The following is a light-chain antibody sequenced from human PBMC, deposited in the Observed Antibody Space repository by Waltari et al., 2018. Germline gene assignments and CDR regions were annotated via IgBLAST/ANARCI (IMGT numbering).Light chain of an antibody. CDR1: GATIGSTP. V-gene: IGLV1-44*01. CDR2: ANS. CDR3: ASWDDSLNGSYV. Sequence: SVLPQPPSGSGTPGQRVTTSCSGSGATIGSTPVNCSQQLPGTAPKLLIYANSQRPSGVPDRFSGSKSGTSASLAISGLQSEDEADYYCASWDDSLNGSYVFGTGTKVTFL. J-gene: IGLJ1*01.